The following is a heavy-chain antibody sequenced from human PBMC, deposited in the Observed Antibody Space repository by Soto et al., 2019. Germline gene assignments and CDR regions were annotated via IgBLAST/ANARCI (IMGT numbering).Heavy chain of an antibody. D-gene: IGHD3-10*01. CDR2: INPYSGGA. J-gene: IGHJ5*02. Sequence: GXSVKVSCKASGYTFTGYFMHWVRQAPGQGLEWMGWINPYSGGADYAQSFQGRVTMTRDTSISTVYMELSRLRFDDTAVYYCARVIRGAYYNSPLDTWGQGTVVTVYS. CDR3: ARVIRGAYYNSPLDT. CDR1: GYTFTGYF. V-gene: IGHV1-2*02.